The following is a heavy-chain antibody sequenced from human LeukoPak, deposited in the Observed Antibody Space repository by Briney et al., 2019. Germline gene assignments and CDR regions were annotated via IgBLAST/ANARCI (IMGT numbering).Heavy chain of an antibody. J-gene: IGHJ4*02. D-gene: IGHD3-22*01. CDR3: ARVSSGYYHDY. Sequence: PGRSLRLSCAASGFTFSSNGMHWVRQAPGKGLERVAVIWYDGSNKYYADSVKGRFTISRDNSKNTLYLQMNSLRAEDTAVYYCARVSSGYYHDYWGQGTLVTVSS. CDR2: IWYDGSNK. V-gene: IGHV3-33*01. CDR1: GFTFSSNG.